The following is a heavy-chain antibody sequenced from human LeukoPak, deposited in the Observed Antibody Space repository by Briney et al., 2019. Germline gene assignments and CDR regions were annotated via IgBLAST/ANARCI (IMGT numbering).Heavy chain of an antibody. Sequence: GGSLRLSCAASGFTFSNAWMSWVRQAPGKGLEWVSSISSSSSYIYYADSVKGRFTISRDNAKNSPYLQMNSLRAEDTAVYFCARDPRNPPYYYYYYMDVWGKGTTVTVSS. J-gene: IGHJ6*03. CDR1: GFTFSNAW. CDR2: ISSSSSYI. CDR3: ARDPRNPPYYYYYYMDV. D-gene: IGHD1-14*01. V-gene: IGHV3-21*01.